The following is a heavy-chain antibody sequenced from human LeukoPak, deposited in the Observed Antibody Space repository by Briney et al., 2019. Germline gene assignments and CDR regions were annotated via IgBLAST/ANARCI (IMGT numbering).Heavy chain of an antibody. J-gene: IGHJ4*02. V-gene: IGHV1-18*01. Sequence: ASVKVSCKASGYTFTSDGISWVRQAPGQWLEWMGGITAYNGNTNYAQTLRGRVTMTTDTSTSTAYRELRSLRSDDTAVYYCARGSGDYAHDYFDYGGQGPLVTVSS. CDR3: ARGSGDYAHDYFDY. CDR1: GYTFTSDG. D-gene: IGHD4-17*01. CDR2: ITAYNGNT.